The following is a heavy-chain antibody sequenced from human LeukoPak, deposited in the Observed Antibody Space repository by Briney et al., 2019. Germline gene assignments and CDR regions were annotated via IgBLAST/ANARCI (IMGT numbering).Heavy chain of an antibody. V-gene: IGHV1-2*02. CDR3: VSYASGYNWLKV. Sequence: ASVKVSCKASGHTFTAYYIHWVRQAPGQGLEWMGWIHPGTGDTNYAQKFQGRVTVSRDTSISTAYMELTTLRSDDTAVYYCVSYASGYNWLKVWGQGTPVTVSS. CDR2: IHPGTGDT. CDR1: GHTFTAYY. J-gene: IGHJ4*02. D-gene: IGHD5-18*01.